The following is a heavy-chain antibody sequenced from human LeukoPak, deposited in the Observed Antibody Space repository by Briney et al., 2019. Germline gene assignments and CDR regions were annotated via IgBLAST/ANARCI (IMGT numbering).Heavy chain of an antibody. V-gene: IGHV1-69*02. CDR1: GGTFSSYT. Sequence: SVKVSCKASGGTFSSYTISWVRQAPGQGLEWMGRIIPILGIANYAQKFQGRVTITADKSTSTAYMELSSLRSEDTAVYYCAIHYYDSGGYSDYWGQGTLVTVSS. CDR2: IIPILGIA. CDR3: AIHYYDSGGYSDY. J-gene: IGHJ4*02. D-gene: IGHD3-22*01.